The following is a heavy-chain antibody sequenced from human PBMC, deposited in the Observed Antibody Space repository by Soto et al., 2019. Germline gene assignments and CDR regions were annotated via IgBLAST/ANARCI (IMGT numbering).Heavy chain of an antibody. V-gene: IGHV4-59*01. CDR1: GGSISSYY. J-gene: IGHJ6*02. CDR3: ARGGAHTYYYYGMDV. Sequence: SETLSLTCTVSGGSISSYYLSWIRQPPGKGLEWIGYIYYSGSTNYNPSLKSRVTISVDTSKNQFSLKLSSVTAADTAVYYCARGGAHTYYYYGMDVWGQGTTVTVSS. CDR2: IYYSGST. D-gene: IGHD3-16*01.